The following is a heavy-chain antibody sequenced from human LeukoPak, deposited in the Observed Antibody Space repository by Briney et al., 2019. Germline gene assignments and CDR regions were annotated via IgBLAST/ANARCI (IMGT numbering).Heavy chain of an antibody. D-gene: IGHD5-18*01. V-gene: IGHV4-34*01. CDR2: INHSGST. CDR1: GGSFRGYY. J-gene: IGHJ6*02. CDR3: ARTYSYGYYYGMDV. Sequence: PSETLSLTCAVYGGSFRGYYWSWIRQTPGKGVEWIGEINHSGSTNYNPSLKSRVTISVDTSKNQFSLKLSSVTAADTAVYYCARTYSYGYYYGMDVWGQGTTVTVSS.